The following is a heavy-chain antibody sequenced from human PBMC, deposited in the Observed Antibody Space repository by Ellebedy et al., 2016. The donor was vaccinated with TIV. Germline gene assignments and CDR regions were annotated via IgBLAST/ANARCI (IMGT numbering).Heavy chain of an antibody. CDR2: ISNSGEST. Sequence: GESLKISCVASGFTFNSFAMSWVRQAPGKGLEWVSTISNSGESTNNADSGKGRFTISRDNSKNSLYLQMNSLRSEDTAFYYCAKDQIGATSRDPFYGMDVWGPGTTVTVSS. D-gene: IGHD1-26*01. CDR1: GFTFNSFA. V-gene: IGHV3-23*01. CDR3: AKDQIGATSRDPFYGMDV. J-gene: IGHJ6*02.